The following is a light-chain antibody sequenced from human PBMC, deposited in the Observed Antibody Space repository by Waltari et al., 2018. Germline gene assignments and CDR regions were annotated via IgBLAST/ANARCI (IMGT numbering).Light chain of an antibody. CDR1: TNDLGSYHY. J-gene: IGLJ3*02. Sequence: SALTQPRSVSGSPGQSVTISCTGTTNDLGSYHYVSWYQQHPGKAPKLIIFDVTKRPSGVPDRLSGSKSDNTASLTISGLRAEDEAEYYCCSYAGSYTWVFGGGTKLTVV. CDR2: DVT. CDR3: CSYAGSYTWV. V-gene: IGLV2-11*01.